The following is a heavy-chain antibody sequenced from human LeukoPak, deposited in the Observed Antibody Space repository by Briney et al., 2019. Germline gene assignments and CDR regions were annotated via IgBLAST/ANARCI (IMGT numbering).Heavy chain of an antibody. J-gene: IGHJ4*02. Sequence: ASVKVSCKASGYTFTGYYMHWVRQAPGQGLEWMRWINPNSGGTNYAQKFQGRVTMTRDTSISTAYMELSRLRSDDTAMYYCARESLVGAHTPHDYWGQGTLVTVSS. D-gene: IGHD1-26*01. V-gene: IGHV1-2*02. CDR2: INPNSGGT. CDR1: GYTFTGYY. CDR3: ARESLVGAHTPHDY.